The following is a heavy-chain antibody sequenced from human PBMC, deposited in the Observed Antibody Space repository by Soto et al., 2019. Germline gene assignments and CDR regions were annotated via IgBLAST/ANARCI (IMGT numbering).Heavy chain of an antibody. CDR2: INPNSGGT. CDR3: ARGTAAGPYYYYGMDV. CDR1: GYTFTGYY. V-gene: IGHV1-2*02. Sequence: QVPLVQSGAEVKKPGASVKVSCKASGYTFTGYYMHWVRQAPGQGLEWMGWINPNSGGTNYAQKFQGRVTMTRDTSISTAYMELSRLRSDDTAVYYCARGTAAGPYYYYGMDVWGQGTTVTVSS. D-gene: IGHD2-15*01. J-gene: IGHJ6*02.